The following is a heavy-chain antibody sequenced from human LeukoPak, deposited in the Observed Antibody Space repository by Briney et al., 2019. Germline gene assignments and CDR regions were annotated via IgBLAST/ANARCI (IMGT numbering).Heavy chain of an antibody. CDR1: GYTLTELS. J-gene: IGHJ4*02. Sequence: ASVKVSCKVSGYTLTELSMHWVRQAPGKGLEWMGGFDPEDGETIYAQKFQGRVTMTEDTSTDTAYMELSSLRSEDTAVYYCATDRFLSGSGSWTFDYWGQGTLVTVSS. CDR2: FDPEDGET. CDR3: ATDRFLSGSGSWTFDY. V-gene: IGHV1-24*01. D-gene: IGHD3-10*01.